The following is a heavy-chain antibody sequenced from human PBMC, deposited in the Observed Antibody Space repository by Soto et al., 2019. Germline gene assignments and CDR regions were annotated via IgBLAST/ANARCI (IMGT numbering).Heavy chain of an antibody. V-gene: IGHV3-23*01. CDR2: ISGSGGST. D-gene: IGHD3-16*01. CDR1: GFTFSSYA. CDR3: AKDTQTLFKIRIMITSDFDY. Sequence: GGSLRLSCAASGFTFSSYAMSWVRQAPGKGLEWVSAISGSGGSTYYADSVKGRFTISRDNSKNTLYLQMNSLRAEDTAVYYCAKDTQTLFKIRIMITSDFDYWGQGTLVTVSS. J-gene: IGHJ4*02.